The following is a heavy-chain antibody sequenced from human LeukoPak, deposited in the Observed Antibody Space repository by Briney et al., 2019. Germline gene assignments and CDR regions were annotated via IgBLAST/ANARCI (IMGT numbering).Heavy chain of an antibody. V-gene: IGHV1-2*02. CDR2: VNPKGGAT. Sequence: ASVKVSCKGSGYSFLDLYVHWVRQAPGQGLEWMGWVNPKGGATNYAQKFQGRVTMTRDTSITTAYMELARLRFDDTAVYYCARGATSEFSWGQGTMVTVSS. CDR3: ARGATSEFS. D-gene: IGHD5-12*01. J-gene: IGHJ3*01. CDR1: GYSFLDLY.